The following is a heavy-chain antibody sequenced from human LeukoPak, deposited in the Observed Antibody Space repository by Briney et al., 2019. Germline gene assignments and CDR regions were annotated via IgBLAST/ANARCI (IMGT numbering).Heavy chain of an antibody. J-gene: IGHJ5*02. D-gene: IGHD3-22*01. CDR2: IIPIFGIA. Sequence: ASVKVSCKASGGTFSSYAISWVRQAPGQGLEWMGRIIPIFGIANYAQKFQGRVTITADKSTSTAYMELGSLRSEDTAVYYCARESYYDSSGPFDPWGQGTLVTVSS. CDR3: ARESYYDSSGPFDP. CDR1: GGTFSSYA. V-gene: IGHV1-69*04.